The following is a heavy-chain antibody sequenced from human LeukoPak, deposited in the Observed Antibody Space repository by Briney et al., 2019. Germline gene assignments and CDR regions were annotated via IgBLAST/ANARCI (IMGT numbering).Heavy chain of an antibody. CDR1: GFTFRDFA. V-gene: IGHV3-23*01. CDR2: ISGDAHST. CDR3: AKEGDSSGRDAFDI. D-gene: IGHD3-22*01. J-gene: IGHJ3*02. Sequence: GGSLRLSCAASGFTFRDFAMSWVRQAPGKGLEWVSAISGDAHSTYYADSLKGRFTISRDNSKNTLYLQMNSLRAEDTAVYYCAKEGDSSGRDAFDIWGQGTMVTVSS.